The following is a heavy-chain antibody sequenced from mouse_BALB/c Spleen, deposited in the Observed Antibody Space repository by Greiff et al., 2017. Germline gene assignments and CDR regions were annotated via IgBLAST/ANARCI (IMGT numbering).Heavy chain of an antibody. CDR3: ARGGQFPYAMDY. V-gene: IGHV1-4*01. CDR1: GYTFTSYT. J-gene: IGHJ4*01. Sequence: QVQLQQSGAELARPGASVKMSCKASGYTFTSYTMHWVKLRPGQGLEWIGYINPSSGYTNYNQKFKDKATLTADKSSSTAYMQLSSLTSEDSAVYYCARGGQFPYAMDYWGQGTSVTVSS. CDR2: INPSSGYT.